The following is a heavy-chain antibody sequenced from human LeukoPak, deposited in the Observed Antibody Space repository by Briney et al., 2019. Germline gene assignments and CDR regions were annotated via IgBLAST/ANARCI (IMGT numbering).Heavy chain of an antibody. CDR2: IYHSGST. CDR1: GGSISSSNW. V-gene: IGHV4-4*02. J-gene: IGHJ5*02. CDR3: ARHLNYNWFDP. Sequence: SGTLSLTCAVSGGSISSSNWWSWVRQPPGKGPEWIGEIYHSGSTNYNPSLKSRVTISVDTSKNQFSLKLSSVIAADTAVYYCARHLNYNWFDPRGQGTLVTVSS.